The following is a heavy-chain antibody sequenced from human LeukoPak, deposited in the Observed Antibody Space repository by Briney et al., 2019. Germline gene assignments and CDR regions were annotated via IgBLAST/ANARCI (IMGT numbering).Heavy chain of an antibody. Sequence: GGSLRLSCAASGFIFSNYGMHWVRQAPGKGLELVAFIRYDGSNKYYADSVKGRFTISRDNSKNTLYLQMNSLRGEDTAVYYCARENYDFSIGDVWGKGTTVTVSS. D-gene: IGHD3-3*01. V-gene: IGHV3-30*02. J-gene: IGHJ6*04. CDR1: GFIFSNYG. CDR3: ARENYDFSIGDV. CDR2: IRYDGSNK.